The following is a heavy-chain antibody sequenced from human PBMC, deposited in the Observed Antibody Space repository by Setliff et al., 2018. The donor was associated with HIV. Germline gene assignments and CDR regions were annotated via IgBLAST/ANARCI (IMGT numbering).Heavy chain of an antibody. CDR3: ARDSSGVLSLRYMDV. CDR1: GGTFSSFA. V-gene: IGHV1-69*13. CDR2: IISVFGTT. J-gene: IGHJ6*03. Sequence: GASVKVSCKASGGTFSSFAINWVRQAPGQGLEWMGGIISVFGTTHYSQKFQGRVTITADESTSTAYMELSSLRSEDTAAYYCARDSSGVLSLRYMDVWGKGTTVTVSS. D-gene: IGHD3-22*01.